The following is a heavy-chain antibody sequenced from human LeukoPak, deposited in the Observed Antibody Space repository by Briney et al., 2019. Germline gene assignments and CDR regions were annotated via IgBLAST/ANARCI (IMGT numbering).Heavy chain of an antibody. V-gene: IGHV1-18*01. J-gene: IGHJ3*02. CDR1: GYTFTSYG. Sequence: ASVKVSCKASGYTFTSYGISWVRQAPGQGLEWMGWISAYNGNTNYAQKLQGRVTMTTDTSTSTAYMELRSLRSDDTAVYYCARDPGIVSLEGAFDIWGQGTMVTVSS. D-gene: IGHD1-26*01. CDR3: ARDPGIVSLEGAFDI. CDR2: ISAYNGNT.